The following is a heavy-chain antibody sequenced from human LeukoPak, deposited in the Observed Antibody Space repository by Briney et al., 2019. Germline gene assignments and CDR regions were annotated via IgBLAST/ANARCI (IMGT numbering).Heavy chain of an antibody. CDR3: ARGYEDPLFDY. J-gene: IGHJ4*02. CDR2: IKQDGNEK. D-gene: IGHD5-12*01. V-gene: IGHV3-7*01. CDR1: GFTFSSYW. Sequence: GGSLRLSCAASGFTFSSYWMSWVRQAPGKGLEWVANIKQDGNEKYYVDSVKGRFTISRDNAKNSLYLQMNSLRAEDTAVYYCARGYEDPLFDYWGQGTLVTVSS.